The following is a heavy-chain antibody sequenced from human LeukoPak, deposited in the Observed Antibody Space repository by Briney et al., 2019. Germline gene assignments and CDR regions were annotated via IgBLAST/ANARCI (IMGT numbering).Heavy chain of an antibody. CDR2: INQDETEK. J-gene: IGHJ6*02. CDR3: ARDIRKRGYYDFWSGYYKGSPIYYGMDV. Sequence: GGSLRFSCAASGFTFTSYYMSWVRQAPGKGLEWVANINQDETEKYFVDAVKGRFTISRDNAQNSVYLQMSSLRAEDTAIYYCARDIRKRGYYDFWSGYYKGSPIYYGMDVWGQGTAVTVSS. CDR1: GFTFTSYY. V-gene: IGHV3-7*03. D-gene: IGHD3-3*01.